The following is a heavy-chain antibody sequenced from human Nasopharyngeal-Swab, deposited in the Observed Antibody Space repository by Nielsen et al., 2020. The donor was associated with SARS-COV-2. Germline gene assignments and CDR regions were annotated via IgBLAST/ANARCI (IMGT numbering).Heavy chain of an antibody. V-gene: IGHV3-48*03. CDR2: ISSSGSTI. CDR3: ARGAYYDFWSGPTLLAEYFQH. CDR1: GFTFSSYE. Sequence: GESLKISCAASGFTFSSYEMNWVRQAPGKGLEWVSYISSSGSTIYYADSVKGRFTISRDNAKNSLYLQMNSLRAEDTAVYYCARGAYYDFWSGPTLLAEYFQHWGQGTLVTVSS. D-gene: IGHD3-3*01. J-gene: IGHJ1*01.